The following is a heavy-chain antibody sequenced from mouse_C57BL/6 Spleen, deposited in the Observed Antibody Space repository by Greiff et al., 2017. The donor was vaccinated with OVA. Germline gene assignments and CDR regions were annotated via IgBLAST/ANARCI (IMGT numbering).Heavy chain of an antibody. CDR2: IDPSDSYT. V-gene: IGHV1-59*01. CDR3: ARNGIYAHAMDY. Sequence: QVQLQQPGAELVRPGTSVKLSCKASGYTFTSYWMHWVKQRPGQGLEWIGVIDPSDSYTNYNQKFKGKATLTVDTSSSTAYMQLSSLTSEDSAVYDCARNGIYAHAMDYWGQGTSVTVSS. D-gene: IGHD2-1*01. J-gene: IGHJ4*01. CDR1: GYTFTSYW.